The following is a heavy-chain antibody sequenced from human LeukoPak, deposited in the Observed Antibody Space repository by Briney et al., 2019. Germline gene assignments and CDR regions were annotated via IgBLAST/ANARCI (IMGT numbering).Heavy chain of an antibody. V-gene: IGHV1-69*04. CDR2: IIPILGIA. J-gene: IGHJ6*02. CDR1: GGTFSXXA. Sequence: KVSCKAXGGTFSXXAISWVRQAPGQGLEWMGRIIPILGIANYAQKFQGRVTITADKSTSTAYMELSSLRSEDTAVYYCARVEDTYYYYGMDVWGQGTTVTVSS. D-gene: IGHD5-18*01. CDR3: ARVEDTYYYYGMDV.